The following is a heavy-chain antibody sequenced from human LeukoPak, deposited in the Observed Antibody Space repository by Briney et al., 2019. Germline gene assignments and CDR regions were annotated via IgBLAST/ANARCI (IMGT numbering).Heavy chain of an antibody. J-gene: IGHJ3*02. Sequence: PGGSLRLSCAASGFTFTSYSMNWVRQAPGKGLEWVSSIKSTSDFIFYADSVKGRFTISRDNAKNTLYLQMNSLRAEDTALYYCAREISAYAFDIWGQGTMVTVSS. CDR2: IKSTSDFI. D-gene: IGHD3-3*01. CDR3: AREISAYAFDI. CDR1: GFTFTSYS. V-gene: IGHV3-21*01.